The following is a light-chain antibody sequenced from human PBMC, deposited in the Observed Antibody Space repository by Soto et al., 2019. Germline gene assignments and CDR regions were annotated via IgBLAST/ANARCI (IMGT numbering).Light chain of an antibody. CDR1: SSDVGGYNY. V-gene: IGLV2-14*01. Sequence: QSALTQPASVSGSPGQSITISCTGTSSDVGGYNYVSWYQQHPGKAPKLMIYDVSNRPSGVSNRFSGSKSGNTASLTISGLQAEADADYYCSSYTSSSTLVVFGGGTKVTVL. J-gene: IGLJ2*01. CDR3: SSYTSSSTLVV. CDR2: DVS.